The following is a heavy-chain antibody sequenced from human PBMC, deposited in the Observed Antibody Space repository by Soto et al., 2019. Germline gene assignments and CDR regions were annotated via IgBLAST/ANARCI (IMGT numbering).Heavy chain of an antibody. Sequence: SETLSLTCTVSVGSINSHYWSWIRQPPGMGLEWIAYISYSGGTDYNPSLKSRVAISVDTSKNQFSLRLSSVTAADTAVYYWTRRIVPPGIFDYWGQGTLVTVSS. V-gene: IGHV4-59*08. CDR3: TRRIVPPGIFDY. J-gene: IGHJ4*02. CDR1: VGSINSHY. D-gene: IGHD1-26*01. CDR2: ISYSGGT.